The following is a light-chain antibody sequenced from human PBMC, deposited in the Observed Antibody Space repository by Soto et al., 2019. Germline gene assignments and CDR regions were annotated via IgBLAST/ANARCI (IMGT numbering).Light chain of an antibody. CDR3: QQRSNWPPIT. J-gene: IGKJ5*01. V-gene: IGKV3D-20*02. Sequence: EFMLTQSPGTLSLSPGERATLSCRASQTVRNNYLAWYQQKPGQAPRLLIYDASSRATGIPDRFSGGGSGTDFTLTISRLEPEDFAVYYCQQRSNWPPITFGQGTRLEIK. CDR1: QTVRNNY. CDR2: DAS.